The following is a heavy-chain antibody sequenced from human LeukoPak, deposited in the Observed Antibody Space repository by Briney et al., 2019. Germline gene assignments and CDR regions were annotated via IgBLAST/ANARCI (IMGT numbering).Heavy chain of an antibody. CDR1: GGSFSGYY. CDR3: ARGPGVSAFDI. CDR2: INHSGST. J-gene: IGHJ3*02. Sequence: SETLSLTCAVYGGSFSGYYWNWIRQPPGKGLEWIGEINHSGSTNYNPSLKSRVTISVHTSKNQFSLKLSSVTAADTAVYYCARGPGVSAFDIWGQGTMVTVSS. D-gene: IGHD2-8*01. V-gene: IGHV4-34*01.